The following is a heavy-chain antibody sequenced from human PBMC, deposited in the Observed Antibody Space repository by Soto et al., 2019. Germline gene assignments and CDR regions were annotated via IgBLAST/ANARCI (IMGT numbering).Heavy chain of an antibody. CDR3: ARNLAAAGPRSWFDP. CDR1: GYTFTSYG. V-gene: IGHV1-18*01. Sequence: ASVKVSCKASGYTFTSYGISWVRQAPGQGLEWMGWISAYNGDTNYAQKLQGRVTMTTDTSTSTAYMELRSLRSDDTAVYYCARNLAAAGPRSWFDPWGQGTLVTVSS. J-gene: IGHJ5*02. D-gene: IGHD6-13*01. CDR2: ISAYNGDT.